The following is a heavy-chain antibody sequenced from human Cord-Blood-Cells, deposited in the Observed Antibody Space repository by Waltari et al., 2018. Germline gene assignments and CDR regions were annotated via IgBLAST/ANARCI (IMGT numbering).Heavy chain of an antibody. CDR3: ATDPAHDSSGYYYDY. Sequence: QVQLVPSGAEVKKPGASVKGSCKVSGYTLTELSMHWVRQAPGTGLEWTGGFDPEDGATIYAQKFPGRVTMTEDTSTDTAYMELRSLRSEDAAVYYCATDPAHDSSGYYYDYWGQGTLVTVSS. CDR1: GYTLTELS. D-gene: IGHD3-22*01. J-gene: IGHJ4*02. CDR2: FDPEDGAT. V-gene: IGHV1-24*01.